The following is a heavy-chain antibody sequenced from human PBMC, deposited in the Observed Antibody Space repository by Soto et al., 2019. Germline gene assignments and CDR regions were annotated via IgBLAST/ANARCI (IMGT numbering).Heavy chain of an antibody. CDR2: IKEDGSEK. D-gene: IGHD6-13*01. V-gene: IGHV3-7*01. Sequence: PGGSLRLSCAASAFTFGNYWMSWVRQAPGKGLECVAKIKEDGSEKYYVDSVKGRFTISRDNANNSVYLQMNSLTVEDTAMYYCAKDRVRAGFGYRNNGLDVWGQGTTVTVSS. CDR3: AKDRVRAGFGYRNNGLDV. CDR1: AFTFGNYW. J-gene: IGHJ6*02.